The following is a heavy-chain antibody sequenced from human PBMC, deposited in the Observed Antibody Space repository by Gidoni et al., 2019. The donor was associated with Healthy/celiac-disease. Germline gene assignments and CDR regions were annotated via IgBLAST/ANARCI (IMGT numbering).Heavy chain of an antibody. CDR3: ARGLSDRFPPHY. Sequence: QVQLQQWGAGLLKPSETLSLTCAVSGGSFSGYYWSWIRQPPGKGREWIGEINHSGSTNYNPSLKRRVTISVDTSKNQFSLKLSSVTAADTAVYYCARGLSDRFPPHYWGQGTLVTVSS. CDR1: GGSFSGYY. V-gene: IGHV4-34*01. J-gene: IGHJ4*02. CDR2: INHSGST. D-gene: IGHD3-10*01.